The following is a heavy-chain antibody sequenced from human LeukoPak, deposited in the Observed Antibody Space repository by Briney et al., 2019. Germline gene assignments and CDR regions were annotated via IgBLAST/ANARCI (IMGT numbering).Heavy chain of an antibody. J-gene: IGHJ4*02. D-gene: IGHD5-12*01. CDR1: GGSLSSYY. Sequence: SETLSLTCAVYGGSLSSYYWSWIRQPPGKRLEWIGCIYYTGTNIYDPSLKSRVTMSVDTSKNQFSLKLNSVSAADTAVYYCARLPSVWGNDSRFDHWGQGSLVTVSS. CDR3: ARLPSVWGNDSRFDH. CDR2: IYYTGTN. V-gene: IGHV4-59*08.